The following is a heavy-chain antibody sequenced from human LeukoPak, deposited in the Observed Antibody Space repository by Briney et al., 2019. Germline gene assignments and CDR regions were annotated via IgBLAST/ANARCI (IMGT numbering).Heavy chain of an antibody. D-gene: IGHD2-2*01. CDR3: ARHTCSSTSCYSIWFDP. V-gene: IGHV4-4*09. CDR1: AGSISSDY. J-gene: IGHJ5*02. CDR2: IYTSGRT. Sequence: PSETLSLTCTVSAGSISSDYWSWIRPPPGKGLEWIGYIYTSGRTNYNPTLKSRVTISVDTSKNQFSLKLSSVTAADTAVYYCARHTCSSTSCYSIWFDPWGQGTLVTVSS.